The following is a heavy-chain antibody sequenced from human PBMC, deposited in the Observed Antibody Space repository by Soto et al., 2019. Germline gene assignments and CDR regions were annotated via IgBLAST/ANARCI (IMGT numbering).Heavy chain of an antibody. CDR1: GFTFSSYA. J-gene: IGHJ6*02. Sequence: QVQLVESGGGVVQPGRSLRLSCAASGFTFSSYAMHWVRQAPGKGLEWVAVISYDGSNKYYADSVKGRFTISRDNSNSTLYLQMNSLRAEDTAVYYCARTLYDLKGMDVWGQGTTVTVSS. CDR3: ARTLYDLKGMDV. D-gene: IGHD3-3*01. CDR2: ISYDGSNK. V-gene: IGHV3-30-3*01.